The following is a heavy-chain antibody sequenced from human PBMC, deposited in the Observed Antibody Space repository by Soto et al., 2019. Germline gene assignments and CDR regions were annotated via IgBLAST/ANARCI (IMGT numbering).Heavy chain of an antibody. Sequence: QLQLVQSGAEVKKPGSSVNVSCKASGGTFSNCVINWVRQAPGQGLEWMGGIIHMFNTSNHAQKLQGRVNISADESKSTAYMALNSLRSEDTAVYYWASGVTIVGVISWAGYNGFDPWGQGTLVTVSS. CDR3: ASGVTIVGVISWAGYNGFDP. CDR1: GGTFSNCV. CDR2: IIHMFNTS. D-gene: IGHD3-3*01. J-gene: IGHJ5*02. V-gene: IGHV1-69*01.